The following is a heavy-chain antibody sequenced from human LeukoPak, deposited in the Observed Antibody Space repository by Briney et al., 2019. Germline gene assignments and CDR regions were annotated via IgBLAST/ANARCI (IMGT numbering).Heavy chain of an antibody. CDR3: ATYIAVAGDFDY. CDR1: GFTVSSNY. Sequence: PGGSLRLSCAASGFTVSSNYMSWVRQAPGKGLEWVSSISSSSSYIYYADSVKGRFTISRDNAKNSLYLQMNSLRAEDTAVYYCATYIAVAGDFDYWGQGTLVTVSS. J-gene: IGHJ4*02. CDR2: ISSSSSYI. D-gene: IGHD6-19*01. V-gene: IGHV3-21*01.